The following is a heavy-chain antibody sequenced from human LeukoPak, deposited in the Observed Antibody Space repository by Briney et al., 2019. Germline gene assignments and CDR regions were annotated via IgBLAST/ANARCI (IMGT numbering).Heavy chain of an antibody. V-gene: IGHV4-59*01. D-gene: IGHD7-27*01. CDR2: IYYSGST. J-gene: IGHJ4*02. Sequence: SETLSLTRTVSGGSISSYYWSWIRQPPGKGLEWIGYIYYSGSTNYNPSPRSRVTISVDTSKNQFSLKLSSVTAADTAVYYCARDHPGEGFDYWGQGTLVTVSS. CDR3: ARDHPGEGFDY. CDR1: GGSISSYY.